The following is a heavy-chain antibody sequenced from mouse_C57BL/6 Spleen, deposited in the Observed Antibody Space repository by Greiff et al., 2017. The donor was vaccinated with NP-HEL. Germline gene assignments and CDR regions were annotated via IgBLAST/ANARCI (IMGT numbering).Heavy chain of an antibody. CDR2: IRNKANNHAT. J-gene: IGHJ3*01. CDR3: TRGFYDGYYAWFAY. V-gene: IGHV6-6*01. Sequence: EVQLQESGGGLVQPGGSMKLSCAASGFTFSDAWMDWVRQSPEKGLEWVAEIRNKANNHATYYAESVKGRFTISRDDSKSSVYLQMNSLRAEDTGIYYCTRGFYDGYYAWFAYWGQGTLVTVSA. CDR1: GFTFSDAW. D-gene: IGHD2-3*01.